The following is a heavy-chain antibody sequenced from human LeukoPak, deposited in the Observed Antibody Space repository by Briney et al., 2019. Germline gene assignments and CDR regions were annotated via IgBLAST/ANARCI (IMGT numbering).Heavy chain of an antibody. J-gene: IGHJ3*02. CDR2: IYSGGST. D-gene: IGHD1-26*01. Sequence: GGSLRLSCAASGFTVSSNYMSWVRQAPGRGLEWVSVIYSGGSTYYADSVKGRFTISRHNSKNTLYLQMNSLRAEDTAVYYCARPSIVGATRDGAFDIWGQGTMVTVSS. V-gene: IGHV3-53*04. CDR3: ARPSIVGATRDGAFDI. CDR1: GFTVSSNY.